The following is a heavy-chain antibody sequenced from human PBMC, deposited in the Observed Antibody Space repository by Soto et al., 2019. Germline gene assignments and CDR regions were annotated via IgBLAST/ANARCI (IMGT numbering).Heavy chain of an antibody. Sequence: QLQLQESGPGLVKPSETLSLTCTVSGGSISSSSYYWGWIRQPPGKGLEWIGSIYYSGSTYYNPSLKSRVTISVDTSKNQFSLKLSSVTAADTAVYYCVSYDFWSGYSAFDIWGQGTMVTVSS. J-gene: IGHJ3*02. CDR3: VSYDFWSGYSAFDI. CDR2: IYYSGST. D-gene: IGHD3-3*01. CDR1: GGSISSSSYY. V-gene: IGHV4-39*01.